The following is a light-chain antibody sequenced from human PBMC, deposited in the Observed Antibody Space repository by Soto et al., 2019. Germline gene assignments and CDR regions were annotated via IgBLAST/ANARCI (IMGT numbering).Light chain of an antibody. J-gene: IGKJ1*01. CDR1: QSVSSN. V-gene: IGKV3-15*01. Sequence: EIVMTQSPATLSVSPGERATLSCRASQSVSSNLAWYQQKPGQAPRLLIYGASTRATGIPARFSGSGSGTEFTLTISSLQSEDFAAYYCQQYKNWLRTFGQGTKVDIK. CDR2: GAS. CDR3: QQYKNWLRT.